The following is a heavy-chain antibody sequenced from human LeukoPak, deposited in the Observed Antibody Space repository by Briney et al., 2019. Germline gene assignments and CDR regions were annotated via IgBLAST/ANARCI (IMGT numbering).Heavy chain of an antibody. D-gene: IGHD3-10*01. CDR1: GGSFSGYY. J-gene: IGHJ4*02. V-gene: IGHV4-34*01. CDR3: ARHWQGSYGYYGSGSYYNRPFDY. Sequence: PSETLSLTCAVYGGSFSGYYWSWIRQPPGKGLEWIGEINHSGSTNYNPSLKSRVTISVDTSKNQFSLELSSVTAADTAVYYCARHWQGSYGYYGSGSYYNRPFDYWGQGTLVTVSS. CDR2: INHSGST.